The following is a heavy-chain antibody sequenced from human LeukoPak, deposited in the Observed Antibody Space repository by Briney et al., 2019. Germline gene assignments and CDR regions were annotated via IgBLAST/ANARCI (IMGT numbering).Heavy chain of an antibody. J-gene: IGHJ4*02. CDR1: GFTFSSYS. Sequence: SGGSLRLSCAASGFTFSSYSMNWVRQAPGKGLEWVSYISSSSSTIYYADSVKGRFTISRDNAKNSLYLQMNSLRAEDTAVYYCARASHYDFWSGYTTPVDYWGQGTLVTVSS. D-gene: IGHD3-3*01. V-gene: IGHV3-48*01. CDR2: ISSSSSTI. CDR3: ARASHYDFWSGYTTPVDY.